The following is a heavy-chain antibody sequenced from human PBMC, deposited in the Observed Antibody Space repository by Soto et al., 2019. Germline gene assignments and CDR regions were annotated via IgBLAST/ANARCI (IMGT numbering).Heavy chain of an antibody. V-gene: IGHV3-9*01. CDR1: GFTFDDYA. Sequence: EVQLVESRGGLVQPGRPLRLSCAAAGFTFDDYAMHWVRQAPGKGLEWVSGISWNSGSIGYADSVKGRFTISRDNAKNSLYLHMNSLRAEDTALYYCAKDQSERFGEFTGDYWGQGTLVTVSS. J-gene: IGHJ4*02. CDR2: ISWNSGSI. D-gene: IGHD3-10*01. CDR3: AKDQSERFGEFTGDY.